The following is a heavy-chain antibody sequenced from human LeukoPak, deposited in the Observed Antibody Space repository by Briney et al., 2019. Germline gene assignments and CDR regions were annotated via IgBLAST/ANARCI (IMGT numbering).Heavy chain of an antibody. Sequence: KSSETLSLTCTVSGGSISSYYWSWIRQPAGKGLEWIGRIYTSGSTNYNPSLKSRVTMSVDTSKNQFSLKLSSVTAADTAVYYCARGGDYGGNSGLPRFDPWGQGTLVTVSS. CDR3: ARGGDYGGNSGLPRFDP. J-gene: IGHJ5*02. V-gene: IGHV4-4*07. D-gene: IGHD4-23*01. CDR2: IYTSGST. CDR1: GGSISSYY.